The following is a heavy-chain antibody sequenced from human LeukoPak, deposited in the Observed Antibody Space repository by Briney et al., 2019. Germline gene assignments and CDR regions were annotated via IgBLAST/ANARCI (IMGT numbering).Heavy chain of an antibody. V-gene: IGHV4-4*07. J-gene: IGHJ4*02. CDR1: GVSISTYH. Sequence: PSETLSLTCTVSGVSISTYHWSWIRQPAGKGLEWIGRIHSSGSTNYDPSLKSRVTMSIDTSKNQFSLKVTSVTAADTAVYYCARDGLYSNGYSYFGFWGQGTLVTVSS. CDR3: ARDGLYSNGYSYFGF. CDR2: IHSSGST. D-gene: IGHD5-18*01.